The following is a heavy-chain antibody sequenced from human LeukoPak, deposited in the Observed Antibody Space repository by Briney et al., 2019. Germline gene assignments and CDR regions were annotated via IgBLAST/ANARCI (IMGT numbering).Heavy chain of an antibody. Sequence: GASVKVSCKASGYTFTGYYMHWVRQAPGQGLEWMGWINPNSGGTNYAQKSQGRVTMTRDTSISTAYMELSRLRSDDAAVYYCARDLLLLWFGESGLCDYGRQGTVVSVLS. V-gene: IGHV1-2*02. D-gene: IGHD3-10*01. CDR3: ARDLLLLWFGESGLCDY. CDR1: GYTFTGYY. J-gene: IGHJ4*02. CDR2: INPNSGGT.